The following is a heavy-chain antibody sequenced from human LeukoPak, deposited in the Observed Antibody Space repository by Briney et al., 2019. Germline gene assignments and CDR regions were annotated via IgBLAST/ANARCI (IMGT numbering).Heavy chain of an antibody. J-gene: IGHJ1*01. Sequence: GASVKVSCKASGYTFTGYYMHWVRQAPGQGLEWMGWINPNSGGTNYAQKFQGSVTMTRDTSISTAYMELSRLRSDDTAVYYCARARVLGGTQSNTEYFQHWGQGTLVTVSS. CDR2: INPNSGGT. D-gene: IGHD1-1*01. CDR3: ARARVLGGTQSNTEYFQH. V-gene: IGHV1-2*02. CDR1: GYTFTGYY.